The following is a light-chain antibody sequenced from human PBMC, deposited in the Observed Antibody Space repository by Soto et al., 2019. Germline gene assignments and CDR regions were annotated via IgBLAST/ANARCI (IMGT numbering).Light chain of an antibody. CDR2: EVT. Sequence: QSALTQPASVSGSPGQSITVSCTGTASDIGSYDYVSWYQHHPGKAPKLLIYEVTNRPSGVSNRFSGSKSDYTASLTISGLPAEDEGHYYCASYTGSTTRGVFGGGTKLTVL. V-gene: IGLV2-14*01. J-gene: IGLJ3*02. CDR1: ASDIGSYDY. CDR3: ASYTGSTTRGV.